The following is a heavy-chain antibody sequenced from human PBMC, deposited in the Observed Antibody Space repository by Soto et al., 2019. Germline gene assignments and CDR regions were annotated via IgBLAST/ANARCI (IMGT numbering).Heavy chain of an antibody. Sequence: SETLSLTCTVSGGSISGYYWSWIRQPPGKGLEWIGYIYYSGSTNYNPSLKSRVTISVDTSKNQFSLRLSSVTAADTAVYYCARNTYYYDILTGYSTTDPFDPWGQGTLVTVSS. J-gene: IGHJ5*02. CDR3: ARNTYYYDILTGYSTTDPFDP. CDR2: IYYSGST. D-gene: IGHD3-9*01. V-gene: IGHV4-59*01. CDR1: GGSISGYY.